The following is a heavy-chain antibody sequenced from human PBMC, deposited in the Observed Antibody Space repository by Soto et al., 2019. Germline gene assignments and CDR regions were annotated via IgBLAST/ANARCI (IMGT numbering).Heavy chain of an antibody. V-gene: IGHV4-59*01. D-gene: IGHD3-3*01. CDR2: IYYSGST. J-gene: IGHJ6*02. CDR1: GGSISSYY. Sequence: QVQLQESGPGLVKPSETLSLTCTVSGGSISSYYWSWIRQPPGKGLEWIGYIYYSGSTNYNPSLKSRVTISVDTSKNQFSLKLSSVTAADTAVYYCARDYHYDFWSAHTGGMDVWGPGTTVTVSS. CDR3: ARDYHYDFWSAHTGGMDV.